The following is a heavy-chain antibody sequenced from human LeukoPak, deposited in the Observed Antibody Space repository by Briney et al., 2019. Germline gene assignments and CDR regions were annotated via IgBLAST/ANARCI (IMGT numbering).Heavy chain of an antibody. CDR1: GFTFSSYA. V-gene: IGHV3-23*01. CDR2: ISGSGGST. CDR3: ASLIGSGHITMVRGAPI. D-gene: IGHD3-10*01. J-gene: IGHJ4*02. Sequence: GGSLRLSCAASGFTFSSYAMSWVRQAPGKGLEWVSAISGSGGSTYYADSVKGRFTISRDNSKNTLYLQMNSLRAEDTAVYYCASLIGSGHITMVRGAPIWGQGTLVTVSP.